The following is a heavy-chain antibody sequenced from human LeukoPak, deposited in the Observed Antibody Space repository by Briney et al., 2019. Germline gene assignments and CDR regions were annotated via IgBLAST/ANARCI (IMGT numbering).Heavy chain of an antibody. CDR3: ARDRSSGWQYYFEY. Sequence: GGSLRLSCAASGFTFSSYAMHWVRQAPGKGLEWVAVISYDGSNKYYADSVKGRFTISRDNSKNTLYLQMNSLRAEDTAVYYCARDRSSGWQYYFEYWGQGTLVTVSS. J-gene: IGHJ4*02. CDR2: ISYDGSNK. CDR1: GFTFSSYA. D-gene: IGHD6-19*01. V-gene: IGHV3-30*04.